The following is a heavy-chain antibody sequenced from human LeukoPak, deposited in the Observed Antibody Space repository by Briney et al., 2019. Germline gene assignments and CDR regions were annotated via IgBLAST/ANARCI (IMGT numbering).Heavy chain of an antibody. V-gene: IGHV1-2*02. Sequence: EASVKVSCKASGYTFTGYYMHWVRHAPGQGLEWMGWINPNSGGTNYAQKFQGRVTMTRDTSISTAYMELSRLRSDDTAVYYCARVAPGWYDILTGYFGAVPTNPNWFDPWGQGTLVTVSS. CDR3: ARVAPGWYDILTGYFGAVPTNPNWFDP. J-gene: IGHJ5*02. CDR2: INPNSGGT. CDR1: GYTFTGYY. D-gene: IGHD3-9*01.